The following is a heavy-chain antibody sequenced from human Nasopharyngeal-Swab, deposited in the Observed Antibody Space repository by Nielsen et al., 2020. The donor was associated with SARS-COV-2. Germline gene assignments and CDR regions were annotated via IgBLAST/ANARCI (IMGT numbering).Heavy chain of an antibody. V-gene: IGHV3-30-3*01. D-gene: IGHD3-10*01. J-gene: IGHJ3*02. CDR1: GFTFSSYA. CDR3: ARANLGYYYGSGSYAFDI. Sequence: GGSLRLSCAASGFTFSSYAFHWVRQAPGKGLEWVAVISYDGSNKYYADSVKGRFTTSRDNSENTLYLQMNSLRAEDTAVYYCARANLGYYYGSGSYAFDIWGQGTMVTVSS. CDR2: ISYDGSNK.